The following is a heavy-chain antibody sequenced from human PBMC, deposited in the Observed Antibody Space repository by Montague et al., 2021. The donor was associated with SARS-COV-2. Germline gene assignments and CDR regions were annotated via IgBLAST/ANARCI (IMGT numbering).Heavy chain of an antibody. CDR1: GGSISSGSYY. CDR3: ARVPPYYYDSNDYYSGAFDT. CDR2: IYTSGST. V-gene: IGHV4-61*02. J-gene: IGHJ3*02. Sequence: TLSLTCTVSGGSISSGSYYWSWIRQPAGKGLEWIGRIYTSGSTNYNPSLKSRVTISVDTSKNQFSLKLSSVTAADTAVYYCARVPPYYYDSNDYYSGAFDTGGKGTRATSPS. D-gene: IGHD3-22*01.